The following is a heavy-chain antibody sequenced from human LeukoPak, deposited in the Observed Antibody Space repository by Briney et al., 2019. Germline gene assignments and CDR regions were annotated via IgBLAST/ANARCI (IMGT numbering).Heavy chain of an antibody. CDR1: GFTFSNYG. V-gene: IGHV3-30*18. Sequence: GGSLRLSCATSGFTFSNYGMHWVRQAPGKGLEWVAVISYDGSNKYYADSVKGRFTISRDNSKNTLYLQMNSLRPEDAAVYYCANLPLWGQGTLVTVSS. CDR3: ANLPL. J-gene: IGHJ4*02. CDR2: ISYDGSNK.